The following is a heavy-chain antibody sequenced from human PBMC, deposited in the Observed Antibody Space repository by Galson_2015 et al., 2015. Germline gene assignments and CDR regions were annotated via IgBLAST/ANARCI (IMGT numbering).Heavy chain of an antibody. CDR3: ARESSECSSTSCYLPWGMDV. J-gene: IGHJ6*02. CDR2: IYHSGST. CDR1: GGSISSSNW. Sequence: SLTCAVSGGSISSSNWWSWVRQPPGKGLEWIGEIYHSGSTNYNPSLKSRVTISVDKSKNQFSLKLSSVTAADTAVYYCARESSECSSTSCYLPWGMDVWGQGTTVTVSS. V-gene: IGHV4-4*02. D-gene: IGHD2-2*01.